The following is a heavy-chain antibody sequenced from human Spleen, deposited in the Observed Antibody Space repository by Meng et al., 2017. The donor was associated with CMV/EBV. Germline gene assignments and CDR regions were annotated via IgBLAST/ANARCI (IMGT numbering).Heavy chain of an antibody. CDR2: INHSGST. D-gene: IGHD3-3*01. CDR1: GGSFSGYF. V-gene: IGHV4-34*01. Sequence: QGRLQQGGAGLVKPSATLSLTCAVHGGSFSGYFWSWIRQPPGKGLEWIGEINHSGSTNYNPSLKSRVTISVDTSKNQFSLKLSSVTAADTAVYYCARARLYDFWSGYLGKPFDYWGQGTLVTVSS. J-gene: IGHJ4*02. CDR3: ARARLYDFWSGYLGKPFDY.